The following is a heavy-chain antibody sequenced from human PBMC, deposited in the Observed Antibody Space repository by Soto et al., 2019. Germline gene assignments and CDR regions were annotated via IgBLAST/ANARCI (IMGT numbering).Heavy chain of an antibody. CDR2: IIPIYGTT. D-gene: IGHD1-20*01. V-gene: IGHV1-69*01. CDR3: AIDGMWTIVGGMDV. J-gene: IGHJ6*02. CDR1: GGTFSNDA. Sequence: QVQLVQSGAEVKNHGSSVKVSCKTTGGTFSNDAISWVRQAPGHGLEWMGGIIPIYGTTHYAQKLQDRLKLTADESTGTAIMELSSLRSDDTRVYYCAIDGMWTIVGGMDVCGQGPTITVSS.